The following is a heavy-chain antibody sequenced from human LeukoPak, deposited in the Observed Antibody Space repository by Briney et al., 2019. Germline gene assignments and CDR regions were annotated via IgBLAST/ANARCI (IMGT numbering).Heavy chain of an antibody. CDR3: ARGRAGWSGLRILYFDY. J-gene: IGHJ4*02. CDR2: IYTSGSP. V-gene: IGHV4-4*07. Sequence: PSETLSLTCTVSGGSISSYDWSWIRQPAGKGLEWIGRIYTSGSPNYNPSLKSRVTISVDTSKNQFSLKLSSVTAADTAVYYCARGRAGWSGLRILYFDYWGQGTLVTVSS. D-gene: IGHD4-17*01. CDR1: GGSISSYD.